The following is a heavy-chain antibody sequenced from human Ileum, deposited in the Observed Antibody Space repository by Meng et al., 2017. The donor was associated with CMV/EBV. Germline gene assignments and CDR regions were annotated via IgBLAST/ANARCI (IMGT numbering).Heavy chain of an antibody. CDR3: ARAIFGVVIMGNWFDP. V-gene: IGHV4-4*02. D-gene: IGHD3-3*01. J-gene: IGHJ5*02. Sequence: GSIRSSNWWSWVRQPPGKGLEWIGEIYHSGSTNYNPSLKSRVTISVDKSKNQFSLKLSSVTAADTAVYYCARAIFGVVIMGNWFDPWGQGTLVTVFS. CDR2: IYHSGST. CDR1: GSIRSSNW.